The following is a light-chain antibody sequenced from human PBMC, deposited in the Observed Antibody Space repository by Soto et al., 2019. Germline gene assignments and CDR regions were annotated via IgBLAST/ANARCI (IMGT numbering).Light chain of an antibody. CDR2: GAS. J-gene: IGKJ5*01. V-gene: IGKV3-11*01. CDR1: QSVHNF. CDR3: QQRSNWPPIT. Sequence: LTQSPATLSLYPKERAALSCKASQSVHNFLAWYQQKPGQAPRLLIYGASTRAAGVPPRFSGSGSGTDFTLTISSLEPEDFAVYYCQQRSNWPPITFGHGTRVEIK.